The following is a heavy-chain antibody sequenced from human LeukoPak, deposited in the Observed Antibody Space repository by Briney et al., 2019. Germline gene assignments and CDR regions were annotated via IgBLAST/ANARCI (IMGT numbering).Heavy chain of an antibody. J-gene: IGHJ4*02. V-gene: IGHV3-23*01. CDR1: GFTFSSYS. Sequence: GGSLRLSCAASGFTFSSYSMNWVRQAPGKGLEWVSAVSESGGDTYYADSVKGRFTISRDNSKNTLYLQMNSLRAEDTAVYYCARVWKGNYYDYWGQGTLVTVSS. D-gene: IGHD1-1*01. CDR2: VSESGGDT. CDR3: ARVWKGNYYDY.